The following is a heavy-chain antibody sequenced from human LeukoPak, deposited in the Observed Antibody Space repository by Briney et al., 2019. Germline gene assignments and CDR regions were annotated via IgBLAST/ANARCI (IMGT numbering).Heavy chain of an antibody. V-gene: IGHV4-34*01. CDR2: INHSGST. J-gene: IGHJ4*02. CDR3: ARGYSSSSIDY. CDR1: GGSFSGYY. D-gene: IGHD6-6*01. Sequence: SETLSLTCAVYGGSFSGYYWSWSRQPPGKGLEWIGEINHSGSTNYNPSLKSRVTISVDTSKNQFSLKLSSVTAADTAVYYCARGYSSSSIDYWGQGTLVTVSS.